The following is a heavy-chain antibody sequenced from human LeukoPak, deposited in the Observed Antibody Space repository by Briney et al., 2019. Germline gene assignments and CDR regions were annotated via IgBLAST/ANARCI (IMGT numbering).Heavy chain of an antibody. J-gene: IGHJ4*02. CDR3: ARDNRDSSGYYSDY. CDR1: GGSISSYY. V-gene: IGHV4-59*12. Sequence: PSETLSLTCTVSGGSISSYYWSWIRQPPGKGLEWIGYIYYSGSTYYNPSLKSRVTISVDTSKNQFSLKLSSVTAADTAVYYCARDNRDSSGYYSDYWGQGTLVTVSS. D-gene: IGHD3-22*01. CDR2: IYYSGST.